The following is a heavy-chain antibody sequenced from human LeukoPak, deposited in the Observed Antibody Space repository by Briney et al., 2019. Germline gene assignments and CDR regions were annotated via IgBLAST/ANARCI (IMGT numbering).Heavy chain of an antibody. Sequence: GGSLRLSCAASGFTFSSYSMNWVRQAPGKGPEWVSSISSSSSYIYYADSVKGRFTISRDNAKNSLYLQMNSLRAEDTAVYYCARDNYDYVWGSYRYTGTEVSYWGQGTLVTVSS. CDR1: GFTFSSYS. CDR2: ISSSSSYI. D-gene: IGHD3-16*02. CDR3: ARDNYDYVWGSYRYTGTEVSY. V-gene: IGHV3-21*01. J-gene: IGHJ4*02.